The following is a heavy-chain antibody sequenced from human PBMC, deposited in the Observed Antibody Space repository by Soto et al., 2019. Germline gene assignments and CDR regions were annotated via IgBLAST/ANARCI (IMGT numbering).Heavy chain of an antibody. V-gene: IGHV1-69*13. D-gene: IGHD3-10*01. CDR2: IIPIFGTA. Sequence: SVKVSCKASGYTFTSYAISWVRQAPGQGLEWMGGIIPIFGTANYAQKFQGRVTITADESTSTAYMELSSLRSEDTAVYYCARILRGVGTRPHYGMDVWGQGTTVTVSS. J-gene: IGHJ6*02. CDR1: GYTFTSYA. CDR3: ARILRGVGTRPHYGMDV.